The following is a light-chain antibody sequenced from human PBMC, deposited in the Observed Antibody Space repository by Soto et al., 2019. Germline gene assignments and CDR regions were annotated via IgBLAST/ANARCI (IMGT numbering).Light chain of an antibody. Sequence: EIVLTQSPGTLSLSPGERATLSCRASQSVKSSYLAWYQQKAGQPPRLLIYGASTRATGIPDRFIGSGSGTDFTHTISRMEPEDFAVFYCQQYGSSPLTFGGGTKVEIK. J-gene: IGKJ4*01. CDR1: QSVKSSY. CDR3: QQYGSSPLT. CDR2: GAS. V-gene: IGKV3-20*01.